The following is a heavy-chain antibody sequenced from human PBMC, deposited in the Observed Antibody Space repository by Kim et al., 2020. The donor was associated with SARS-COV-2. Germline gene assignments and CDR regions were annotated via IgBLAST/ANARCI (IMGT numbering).Heavy chain of an antibody. CDR1: GYTFTSYG. CDR2: ISAYNGNT. V-gene: IGHV1-18*01. J-gene: IGHJ6*02. CDR3: ARADQITMIAKYGMDV. D-gene: IGHD3-22*01. Sequence: ASVKVSCKASGYTFTSYGISWVRQAPGQGLEWMGWISAYNGNTNYAQKLQGRVTMTTDTSTSTAYMELRSLRSDDTAVYYCARADQITMIAKYGMDVWGQGTTVTVSS.